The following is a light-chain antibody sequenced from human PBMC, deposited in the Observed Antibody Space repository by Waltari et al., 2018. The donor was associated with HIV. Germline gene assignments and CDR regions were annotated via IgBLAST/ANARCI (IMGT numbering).Light chain of an antibody. CDR1: SSNVGSDDL. CDR2: EVT. V-gene: IGLV2-23*02. CDR3: CSCPRSGIRYV. J-gene: IGLJ1*01. Sequence: QSALTQPASVSGSPGQSITISCTGTSSNVGSDDLVSWYQQHPGEAPKLIIYEVTKWPSGVSNRFSCSKSGNTASLTISGLQAEDEADYYCCSCPRSGIRYVFGTGTKVTVL.